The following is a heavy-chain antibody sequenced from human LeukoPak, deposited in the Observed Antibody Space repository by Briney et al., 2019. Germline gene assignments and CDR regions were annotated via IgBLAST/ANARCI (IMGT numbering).Heavy chain of an antibody. Sequence: GRSLRLSCAASGFTFSSYAMHWVRQAPGKGLEWVAVISYDGSNKYYADSVKGRFTISRDNSKNTLYLQMNSLRAEDTAVYYCARDSEQQPAQSYYYGMDVWGKGTTVTVSS. V-gene: IGHV3-30-3*01. CDR2: ISYDGSNK. CDR3: ARDSEQQPAQSYYYGMDV. D-gene: IGHD6-13*01. J-gene: IGHJ6*04. CDR1: GFTFSSYA.